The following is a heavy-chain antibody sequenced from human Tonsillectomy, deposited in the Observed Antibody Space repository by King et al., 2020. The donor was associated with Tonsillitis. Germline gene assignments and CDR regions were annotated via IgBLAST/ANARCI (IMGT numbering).Heavy chain of an antibody. CDR3: AKVNYDILTHFDC. V-gene: IGHV3-23*04. J-gene: IGHJ4*02. CDR2: ISGSGGNT. Sequence: VQLVESGGGLVQPGGSLRLSCAASGFTFSSYVMSWVRQAPGKGLEWVSTISGSGGNTYYADSVKGRFNISRDNSKNTLYLQMNSLRAENTDAYYCAKVNYDILTHFDCWRQGTLVTVSS. CDR1: GFTFSSYV. D-gene: IGHD3-9*01.